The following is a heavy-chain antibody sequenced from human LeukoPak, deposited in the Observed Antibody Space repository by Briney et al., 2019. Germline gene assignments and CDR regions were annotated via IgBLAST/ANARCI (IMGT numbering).Heavy chain of an antibody. CDR2: IYYSGST. CDR1: GGSISSYY. J-gene: IGHJ5*02. D-gene: IGHD6-13*01. CDR3: ARWQQLVWNNWFDP. Sequence: SETLSLTCTVSGGSISSYYWSWIRQPPGKGLEWIGYIYYSGSTNYNPSLKSRVTISVDTSKNQFSLKLSSVTAADTAVYYCARWQQLVWNNWFDPWGQGTLVTVSS. V-gene: IGHV4-59*01.